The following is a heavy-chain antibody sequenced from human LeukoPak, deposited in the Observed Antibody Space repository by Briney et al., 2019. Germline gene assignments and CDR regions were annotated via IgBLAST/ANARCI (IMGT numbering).Heavy chain of an antibody. D-gene: IGHD6-19*01. J-gene: IGHJ4*02. Sequence: SETLSLTCTVSGGSISSSSYYWGWIRQPPGKGLEWIGSIYYSGSTYYNPSLKSRVTISVDTSKNQFSLKLSSVTAADTAVYYCARLIVVGWLQFDYWGQGTLVTVSS. CDR2: IYYSGST. CDR3: ARLIVVGWLQFDY. V-gene: IGHV4-39*01. CDR1: GGSISSSSYY.